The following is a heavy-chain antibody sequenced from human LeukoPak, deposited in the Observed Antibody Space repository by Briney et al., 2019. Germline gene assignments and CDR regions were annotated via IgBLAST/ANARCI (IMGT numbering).Heavy chain of an antibody. CDR3: ARDTRIVLVIPGALDI. Sequence: ASVKVSCKSSGYTFTSHGSSWVREAPGQGLEWMGWISAYNGNTNYAQKLQGRVTMTTDTSTSTAYMELRSLRSGDTAVYYCARDTRIVLVIPGALDIWGQGTMVTVSS. CDR1: GYTFTSHG. D-gene: IGHD2-21*01. CDR2: ISAYNGNT. V-gene: IGHV1-18*01. J-gene: IGHJ3*02.